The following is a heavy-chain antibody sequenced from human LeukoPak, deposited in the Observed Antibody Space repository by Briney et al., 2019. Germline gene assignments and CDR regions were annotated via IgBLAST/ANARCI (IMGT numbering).Heavy chain of an antibody. CDR2: IYYSGST. V-gene: IGHV4-59*01. CDR3: AGATYYYGSGSLDY. Sequence: SETLSLTCTVSGGSISSYCWSWIRQPPGKGLEWIGYIYYSGSTNYNPSLKSRVTISVDTSKNQFSLKLSSMTAADTAVYYYAGATYYYGSGSLDYWGQGTLVTVSS. CDR1: GGSISSYC. D-gene: IGHD3-10*01. J-gene: IGHJ4*02.